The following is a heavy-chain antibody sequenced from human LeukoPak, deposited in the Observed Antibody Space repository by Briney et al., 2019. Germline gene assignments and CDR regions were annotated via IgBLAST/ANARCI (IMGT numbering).Heavy chain of an antibody. D-gene: IGHD3-9*01. Sequence: ASVKVSCKASGYTFTSYGISWVRQAPGQGLEWMGWTSAYNGNTNYAQKLQGRVTMTTDTSTSTAYMGLRSLRSDDTAVYYCARAGSYDILTYYYYGMDVWGQGTTVTVSS. CDR2: TSAYNGNT. V-gene: IGHV1-18*01. J-gene: IGHJ6*02. CDR3: ARAGSYDILTYYYYGMDV. CDR1: GYTFTSYG.